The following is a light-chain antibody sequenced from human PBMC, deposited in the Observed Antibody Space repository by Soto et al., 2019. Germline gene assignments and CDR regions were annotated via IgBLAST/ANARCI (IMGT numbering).Light chain of an antibody. V-gene: IGKV1-5*03. J-gene: IGKJ1*01. CDR1: QTISSW. CDR2: KAS. Sequence: DIQMTQSPSTLSGSVGGRVTITCRASQTISSWLAWYQQKPGKAPKLLIYKASTLKSGVPSRFSGSGSGTEFTLTISSLQPDDFAVYYCQQYNSYPWTFGQGTKVDI. CDR3: QQYNSYPWT.